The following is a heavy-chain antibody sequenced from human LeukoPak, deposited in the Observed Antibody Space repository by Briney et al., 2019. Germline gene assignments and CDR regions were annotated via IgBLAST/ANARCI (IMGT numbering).Heavy chain of an antibody. CDR2: IILIFGTA. D-gene: IGHD4-17*01. CDR1: GGTFSSYA. Sequence: ASVKVSCKASGGTFSSYAISWVRQAPGQGLEWVGGIILIFGTANYAQKFQGRVTITADESTNTAYMELSSLRSEDTAVYYCASRDADYEYYFDYWGQGAVVTVSS. CDR3: ASRDADYEYYFDY. J-gene: IGHJ4*02. V-gene: IGHV1-69*13.